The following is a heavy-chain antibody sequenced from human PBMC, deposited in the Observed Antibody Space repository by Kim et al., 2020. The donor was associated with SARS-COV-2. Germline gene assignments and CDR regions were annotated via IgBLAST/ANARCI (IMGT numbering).Heavy chain of an antibody. Sequence: GGSLRLSCAASGFTFSSYGMHWVRQAPGKGLEWVAVISYDGSNKYYADSVKGRFTISRDNSKNTLYLQMNSLRAEDTAVYYCAKDPQRAIFGVVPGPYYYGMDVWGQGTTVTVSS. J-gene: IGHJ6*02. D-gene: IGHD3-3*01. V-gene: IGHV3-30*18. CDR2: ISYDGSNK. CDR3: AKDPQRAIFGVVPGPYYYGMDV. CDR1: GFTFSSYG.